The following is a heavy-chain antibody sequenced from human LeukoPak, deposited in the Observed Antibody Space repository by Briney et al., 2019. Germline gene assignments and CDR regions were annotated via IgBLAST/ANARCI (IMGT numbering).Heavy chain of an antibody. CDR1: GYTFTSYY. J-gene: IGHJ6*02. V-gene: IGHV1-46*01. CDR2: INPSGGST. D-gene: IGHD3-9*01. Sequence: ASVKVSCKASGYTFTSYYMHWVRQAPGQGLEWMGIINPSGGSTSYAQKFQGRVTMTRDTSTSTVYMELSRLRSDDTAVYYCATGVLRYFDWSFHYYYGMDVWGQGTTVTVSS. CDR3: ATGVLRYFDWSFHYYYGMDV.